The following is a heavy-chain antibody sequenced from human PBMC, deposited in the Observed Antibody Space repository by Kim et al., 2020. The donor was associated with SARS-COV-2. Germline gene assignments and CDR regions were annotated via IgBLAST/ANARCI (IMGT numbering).Heavy chain of an antibody. CDR1: GFSLSTSGVG. V-gene: IGHV2-5*02. D-gene: IGHD3-10*01. Sequence: SGPTLVKPTQTLTLTCTFSGFSLSTSGVGVGWIRQPPGKALEWLALIYWDDDKRYSPSLKSRLTITKDTSKNQVVLTMTNMDPVDTATYYCAHIGDRELLWFGEQTANYFDYWGQGTLVTVSS. CDR2: IYWDDDK. J-gene: IGHJ4*02. CDR3: AHIGDRELLWFGEQTANYFDY.